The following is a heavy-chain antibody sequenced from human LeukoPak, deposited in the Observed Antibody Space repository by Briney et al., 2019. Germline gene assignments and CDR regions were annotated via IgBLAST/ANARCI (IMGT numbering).Heavy chain of an antibody. Sequence: SQTLSLTCAISGASVSGNSAAWNWIRQSPSRGLEWLGRTYYRSEWYNDYAVSVKGRITINPDTSKNQFSLQLNSVTPEDTAVYYCAGISGIYGFGTFDTWGQGTMVTVSS. CDR1: GASVSGNSAA. V-gene: IGHV6-1*01. D-gene: IGHD1-26*01. CDR3: AGISGIYGFGTFDT. J-gene: IGHJ3*02. CDR2: TYYRSEWYN.